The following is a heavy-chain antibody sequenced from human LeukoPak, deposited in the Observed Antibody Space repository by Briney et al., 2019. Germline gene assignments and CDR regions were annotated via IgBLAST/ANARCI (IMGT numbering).Heavy chain of an antibody. CDR3: ARAPLIRIYGSGMYYFDY. CDR2: IYHSGST. Sequence: SETLSLTCTVSGYSISSGYYWGWIRQPPGKGLEWIGSIYHSGSTYYNPSLKSRVTISVDTSKNQFSLKLSSVTAADTAVYYCARAPLIRIYGSGMYYFDYWGQGTLVTVSS. V-gene: IGHV4-38-2*02. D-gene: IGHD3-10*01. CDR1: GYSISSGYY. J-gene: IGHJ4*02.